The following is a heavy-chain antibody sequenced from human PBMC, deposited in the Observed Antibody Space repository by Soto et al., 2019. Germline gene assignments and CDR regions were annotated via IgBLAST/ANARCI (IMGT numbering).Heavy chain of an antibody. D-gene: IGHD3-16*02. CDR1: AGTFSSYA. J-gene: IGHJ4*02. V-gene: IGHV1-69*13. Sequence: SAQVSCKDCAGTFSSYAISWGRQAPGEGLEWMGGIIPIFGTANYAQKFQGRVTITADESTSTAYLELSSLRSEDTAVYYCARVERVRLGELSFDYWGQGTLVTVSS. CDR2: IIPIFGTA. CDR3: ARVERVRLGELSFDY.